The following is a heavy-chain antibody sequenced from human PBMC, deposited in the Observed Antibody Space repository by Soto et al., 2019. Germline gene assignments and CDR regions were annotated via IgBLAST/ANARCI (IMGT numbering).Heavy chain of an antibody. Sequence: PSETLSLTCDVSGYSIISGYFWGWIRQPPGKGLEWIGSIYYTGSTSYNPSLGSRVTISVDTSKNHFSLKLSSVTAADTAVYYCARRSNYFHILTASYRYHFDYWGQGILVTVSS. CDR3: ARRSNYFHILTASYRYHFDY. CDR2: IYYTGST. CDR1: GYSIISGYF. J-gene: IGHJ4*02. V-gene: IGHV4-38-2*01. D-gene: IGHD3-9*01.